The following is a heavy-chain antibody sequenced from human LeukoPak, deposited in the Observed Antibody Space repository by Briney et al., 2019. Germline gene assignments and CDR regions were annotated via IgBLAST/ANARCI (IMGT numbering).Heavy chain of an antibody. Sequence: HPGGALRLSCSASGFTFSDYAMHWVRQAPGRGLEYVSAVSSVIGRTFYEDSVKDRFTISRDNSGNTLYLQMSSLRPEDTAVYYCAKPARGLGIQFGLDSWGQGTLVTVSS. D-gene: IGHD3-16*01. CDR3: AKPARGLGIQFGLDS. CDR1: GFTFSDYA. CDR2: VSSVIGRT. V-gene: IGHV3-64D*08. J-gene: IGHJ4*02.